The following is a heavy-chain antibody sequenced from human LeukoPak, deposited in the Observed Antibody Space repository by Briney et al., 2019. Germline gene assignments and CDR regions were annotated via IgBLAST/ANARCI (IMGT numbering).Heavy chain of an antibody. D-gene: IGHD6-19*01. V-gene: IGHV3-7*01. Sequence: HPGGSLRLSCAASGFTFSSYEMNWVRQAPGKGLEWVANIKQDGSEKYYVDSVKGRFTISRDNAKNSLYLQMNSLRAEDTAVYYCARTDSSGWYVDWFDPWGQGTLVTVSS. J-gene: IGHJ5*02. CDR2: IKQDGSEK. CDR1: GFTFSSYE. CDR3: ARTDSSGWYVDWFDP.